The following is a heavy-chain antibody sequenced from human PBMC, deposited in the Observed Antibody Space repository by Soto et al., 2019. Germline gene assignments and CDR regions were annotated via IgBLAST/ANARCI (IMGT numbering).Heavy chain of an antibody. CDR1: GYTFTSYD. CDR2: MNPNSGNT. V-gene: IGHV1-8*01. Sequence: ASVKVSCKASGYTFTSYDIKWVRQATGQGLEWIGWMNPNSGNTGYAQKFQGRVTMTRNTSISTAYMELSSLRSEDTAVYYCARVDRELLWFGELFRYYYYYYMDVWGKGTTVTVSS. J-gene: IGHJ6*03. D-gene: IGHD3-10*01. CDR3: ARVDRELLWFGELFRYYYYYYMDV.